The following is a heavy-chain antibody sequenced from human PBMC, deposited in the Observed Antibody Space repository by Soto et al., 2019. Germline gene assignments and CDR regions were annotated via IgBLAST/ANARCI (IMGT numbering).Heavy chain of an antibody. D-gene: IGHD6-13*01. Sequence: ASVKVSCKASGGTFSSYAISWVRQAPGQGLEWMGGIIPIFGTANYAQKFQGRVTITADESTSTAYMELSSLRSEDTAVYYCARDIGPGIAAAGLFDYWGQGTLVTVSS. CDR3: ARDIGPGIAAAGLFDY. CDR2: IIPIFGTA. V-gene: IGHV1-69*13. CDR1: GGTFSSYA. J-gene: IGHJ4*02.